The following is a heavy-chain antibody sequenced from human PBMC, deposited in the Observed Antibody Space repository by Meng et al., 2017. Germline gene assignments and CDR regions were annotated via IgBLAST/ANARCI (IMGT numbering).Heavy chain of an antibody. J-gene: IGHJ4*02. CDR1: GGSISSYY. V-gene: IGHV4-59*01. CDR3: ARVGYSSSWDLYYFDY. D-gene: IGHD6-13*01. Sequence: SETLSLTCTVSGGSISSYYWSWIRQPPGKGLEWIGYIYYSGSTNYNPSLKRRVTISVDTSKNQFSLKLSYVTAADTAVYYCARVGYSSSWDLYYFDYWGQGTLVTVSS. CDR2: IYYSGST.